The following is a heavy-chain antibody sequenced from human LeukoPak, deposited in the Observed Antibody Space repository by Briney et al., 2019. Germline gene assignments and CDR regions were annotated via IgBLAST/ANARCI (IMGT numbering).Heavy chain of an antibody. Sequence: KPSETLSLTCAVSGDSLSRYPWTWIRQPPGKGLEWLGEINPNGSPDYNPSLKSRATISVDTSKNQFSLRVASVTAADTAVYYCASVRHDPLEYYYYIDVWGKGTTVTVSS. CDR1: GDSLSRYP. J-gene: IGHJ6*03. D-gene: IGHD2/OR15-2a*01. CDR2: INPNGSP. V-gene: IGHV4-34*01. CDR3: ASVRHDPLEYYYYIDV.